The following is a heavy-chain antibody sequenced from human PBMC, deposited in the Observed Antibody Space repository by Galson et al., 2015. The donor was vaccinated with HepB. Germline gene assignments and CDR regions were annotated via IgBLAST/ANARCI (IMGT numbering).Heavy chain of an antibody. D-gene: IGHD2-21*01. Sequence: SLRLSCATSGFTFSSCAMHWVRQAPGKGLEWVAIIFFDGSLKDYADSVKGRFTISRDNSKNTLFLQMNNLRAEDTAVYFCARGGDYYGSDAYHRQYYFDYWGQGSLVTVSS. CDR1: GFTFSSCA. CDR3: ARGGDYYGSDAYHRQYYFDY. J-gene: IGHJ4*02. CDR2: IFFDGSLK. V-gene: IGHV3-33*01.